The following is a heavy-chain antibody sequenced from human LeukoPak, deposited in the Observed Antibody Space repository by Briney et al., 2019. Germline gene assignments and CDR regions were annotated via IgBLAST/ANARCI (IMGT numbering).Heavy chain of an antibody. V-gene: IGHV1-69*04. Sequence: SVKVSCKASGGTFSSYAISWVRQAPGQGLEWMGRIIPILGIANYAQKFQGRVTITADKSTSTAYMELSSLRSEDTAVYYCATGQEQWLGQAGFDYWGQGTLVTVSS. CDR2: IIPILGIA. CDR3: ATGQEQWLGQAGFDY. CDR1: GGTFSSYA. J-gene: IGHJ4*02. D-gene: IGHD6-19*01.